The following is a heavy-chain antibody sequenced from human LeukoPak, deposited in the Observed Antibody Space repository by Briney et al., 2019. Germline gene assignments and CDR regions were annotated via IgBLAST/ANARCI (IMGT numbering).Heavy chain of an antibody. CDR3: ARDNHDPIYYDILTGNLRSHWFDP. CDR2: ISAYNGNT. J-gene: IGHJ5*02. D-gene: IGHD3-9*01. Sequence: GASVKVSCKASGYTFTSYGISWVRQAPGQGLEWMGWISAYNGNTNYAQKLQGRVTMTTDTSTSTAYMELRSLRSDDTAVYYCARDNHDPIYYDILTGNLRSHWFDPWGQGTLVTVSS. V-gene: IGHV1-18*01. CDR1: GYTFTSYG.